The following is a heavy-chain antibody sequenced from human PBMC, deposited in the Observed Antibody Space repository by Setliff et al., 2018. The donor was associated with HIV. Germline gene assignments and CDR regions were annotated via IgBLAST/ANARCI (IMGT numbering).Heavy chain of an antibody. J-gene: IGHJ5*02. CDR3: AREDYNYWFDP. D-gene: IGHD4-4*01. Sequence: SETLSLTCTVSGGSISSGSYYWNWIRQPAGKGLEWIGRIYTSGSTNYNPSLKSRVTISVDTSKNQFSLKLSSVTAADTAVYYCAREDYNYWFDPWGQGTLVTVSS. CDR1: GGSISSGSYY. CDR2: IYTSGST. V-gene: IGHV4-61*02.